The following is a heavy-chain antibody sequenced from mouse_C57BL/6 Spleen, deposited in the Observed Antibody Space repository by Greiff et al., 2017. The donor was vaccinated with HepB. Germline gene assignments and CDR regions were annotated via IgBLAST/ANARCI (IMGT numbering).Heavy chain of an antibody. CDR2: IYPGDGDT. Sequence: QVQLKQSGAELVKPGASVKISCKASGYAFSSYWMNWVKQRPGKGLEWIGQIYPGDGDTNYNGKFKGKATLTADKSSSTAYMQLSSLTSEDSAVYFCARSLLRSLYAMDYWGQGTSVTVSS. CDR1: GYAFSSYW. J-gene: IGHJ4*01. V-gene: IGHV1-80*01. D-gene: IGHD1-1*01. CDR3: ARSLLRSLYAMDY.